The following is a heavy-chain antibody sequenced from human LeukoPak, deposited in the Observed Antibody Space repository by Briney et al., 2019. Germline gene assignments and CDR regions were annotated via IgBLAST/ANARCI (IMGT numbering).Heavy chain of an antibody. D-gene: IGHD5-18*01. V-gene: IGHV1-69*06. CDR2: IIPIFGTA. CDR3: ARGDTAMVLDY. CDR1: GGTFSSYA. J-gene: IGHJ4*02. Sequence: SVKVSCKASGGTFSSYAISWVRQAPGQGLEWMGGIIPIFGTANYAQRFQGRVTITADKSTSTAYMELSSLRSEDTAVYYCARGDTAMVLDYWGQGTLVTVSS.